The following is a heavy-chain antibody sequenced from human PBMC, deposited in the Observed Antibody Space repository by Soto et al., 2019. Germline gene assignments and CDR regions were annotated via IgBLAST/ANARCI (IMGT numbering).Heavy chain of an antibody. V-gene: IGHV4-59*08. CDR3: ARRYGSFFDI. Sequence: QVQLQESGPGLVKPSETLSLTCTVSGGSISSYYCSWIRQPPGKGLEWIGYIYYSGSTNYNPSLKSRVTISVDTSKNQFSLKLSSVTAADTAVYYCARRYGSFFDIWGQGTMVTVSS. J-gene: IGHJ3*02. D-gene: IGHD3-10*01. CDR2: IYYSGST. CDR1: GGSISSYY.